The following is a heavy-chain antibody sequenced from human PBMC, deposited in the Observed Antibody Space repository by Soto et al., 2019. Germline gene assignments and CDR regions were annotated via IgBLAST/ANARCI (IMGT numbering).Heavy chain of an antibody. V-gene: IGHV3-23*01. D-gene: IGHD3-3*01. CDR3: PRWSYLDY. Sequence: GGSLRLSCAASGFSFGSYALSWVRQAPGKGLEWVSTISGSDGKTFYADSVKGRFSISRDTSQSTLYLQMNSLRADDTAMYYCPRWSYLDYWGQGTRVTVSS. CDR2: ISGSDGKT. J-gene: IGHJ4*02. CDR1: GFSFGSYA.